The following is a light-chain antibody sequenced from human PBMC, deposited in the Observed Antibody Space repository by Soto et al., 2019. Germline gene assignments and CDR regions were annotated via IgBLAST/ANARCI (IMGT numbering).Light chain of an antibody. V-gene: IGLV2-14*01. Sequence: QSVLTQPASVSGSPGQSITISCTGTSSDVGGYNYVSWYQQNPGKAPKLMIYDVNNRPSGVSYRFSGSKSGNTASLTISGLKAEDEADYYCSSYTSSSTRVFGTGTKLTVL. CDR3: SSYTSSSTRV. CDR2: DVN. CDR1: SSDVGGYNY. J-gene: IGLJ1*01.